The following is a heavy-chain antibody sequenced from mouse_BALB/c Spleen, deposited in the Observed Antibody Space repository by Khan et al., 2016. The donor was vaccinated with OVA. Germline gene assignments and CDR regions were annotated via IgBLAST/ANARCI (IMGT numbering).Heavy chain of an antibody. CDR2: INPHIGET. CDR3: ARKNGSDFDY. Sequence: EVQLVESGPELVKPGASVKISCKASGYSFTGYFMHWVMQSHGKSLEWIGRINPHIGETFYNQKFKGKATLTVDESSSTVYMELRSLASEDSAVYYCARKNGSDFDYWGQGTTLTVSS. CDR1: GYSFTGYF. V-gene: IGHV1-20*02. J-gene: IGHJ2*01. D-gene: IGHD1-1*01.